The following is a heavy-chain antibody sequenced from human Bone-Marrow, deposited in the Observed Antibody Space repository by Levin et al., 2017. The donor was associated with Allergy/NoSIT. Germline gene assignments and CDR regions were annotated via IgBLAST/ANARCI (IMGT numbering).Heavy chain of an antibody. J-gene: IGHJ5*02. Sequence: ASVKVSCKASGYTFNSYALSWVRQAPGQGLEWLAWINTYNGNTNYAQKVQGRVTLTTDTSTNKAYMELRSLRSDDTAVYYCARVGCSSTSCYVGNWFDPWGQGTLVTVSS. CDR2: INTYNGNT. V-gene: IGHV1-18*01. D-gene: IGHD2-2*01. CDR3: ARVGCSSTSCYVGNWFDP. CDR1: GYTFNSYA.